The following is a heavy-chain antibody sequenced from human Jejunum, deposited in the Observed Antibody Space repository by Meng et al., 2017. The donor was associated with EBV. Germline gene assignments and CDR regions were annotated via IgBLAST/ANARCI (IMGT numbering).Heavy chain of an antibody. CDR1: GYTFNNYG. D-gene: IGHD6-6*01. Sequence: VQLGRSGAEVKKPGASVKVSSKTSGYTFNNYGITWVRQAPGQGLEWMGWISTYYGNTDCAQKFQDRLTMTTDTSTSTAYMELRSLRSDDTAVYYCARDLLTLGSDSSSPDFDDWGQGTLVTVSS. J-gene: IGHJ4*02. CDR3: ARDLLTLGSDSSSPDFDD. V-gene: IGHV1-18*01. CDR2: ISTYYGNT.